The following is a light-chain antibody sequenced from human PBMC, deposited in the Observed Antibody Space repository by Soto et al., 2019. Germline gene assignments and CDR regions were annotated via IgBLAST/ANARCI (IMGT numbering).Light chain of an antibody. V-gene: IGLV2-14*01. Sequence: QSALTQPASLSGSPGQSITISCTGTSSDVGAYDSVSWYQQHPGKAPKLMIYDVNIPPSGVSNRFSGSKSGNTASLTISGLQTEDDADDYCSSYTSGYTLVFGGGTKLTVL. J-gene: IGLJ2*01. CDR3: SSYTSGYTLV. CDR1: SSDVGAYDS. CDR2: DVN.